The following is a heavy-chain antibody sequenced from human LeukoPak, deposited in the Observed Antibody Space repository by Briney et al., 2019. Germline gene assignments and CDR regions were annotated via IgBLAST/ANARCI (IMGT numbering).Heavy chain of an antibody. Sequence: GGSLRLSCAASGFTFSNNYMSWVRQGPGRGVEWVSVIYSGGSTYYSDSVRGRFTISRDTSKTALYLQVNSLGAEDTAVYYCARSRDYRQRGPLDYWGQGALVTVSS. J-gene: IGHJ4*02. D-gene: IGHD4-11*01. CDR1: GFTFSNNY. CDR3: ARSRDYRQRGPLDY. V-gene: IGHV3-53*01. CDR2: IYSGGST.